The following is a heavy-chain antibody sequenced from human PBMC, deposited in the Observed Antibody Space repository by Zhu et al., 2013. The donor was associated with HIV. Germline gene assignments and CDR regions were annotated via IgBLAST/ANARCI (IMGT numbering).Heavy chain of an antibody. Sequence: QVQLVQSGAEVKKPGASVKVSCKASGYIFTGYYLHWVRQAPGQGLEWMGWINPNSGGTNYAQNFQGRVTMTRDTSISTAYMELSRLRSDDTAVYYCARVYSGYDGSLCYWGQGTLVTVSS. D-gene: IGHD5-12*01. CDR1: GYIFTGYY. CDR3: ARVYSGYDGSLCY. J-gene: IGHJ4*02. V-gene: IGHV1-2*02. CDR2: INPNSGGT.